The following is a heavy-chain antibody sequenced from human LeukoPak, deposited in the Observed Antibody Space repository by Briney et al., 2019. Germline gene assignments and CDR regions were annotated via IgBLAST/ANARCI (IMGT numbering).Heavy chain of an antibody. D-gene: IGHD3-10*01. V-gene: IGHV3-23*01. Sequence: PGGSLRLSCAASGFTFSSYAMSWVRQAPGKGLEWVSAISGSGGSTYYADSVKGRFTISRDSAKNTLFLDMHSLRPGDSAVYYCARSAVRGVACDYWGQGTLLTVSS. CDR1: GFTFSSYA. CDR3: ARSAVRGVACDY. J-gene: IGHJ4*02. CDR2: ISGSGGST.